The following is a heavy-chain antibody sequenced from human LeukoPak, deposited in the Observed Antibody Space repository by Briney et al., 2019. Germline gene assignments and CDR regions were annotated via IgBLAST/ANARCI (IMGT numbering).Heavy chain of an antibody. CDR1: GFTFSSYA. CDR2: ICSSSSIT. D-gene: IGHD6-19*01. V-gene: IGHV3-48*02. J-gene: IGHJ4*02. Sequence: PGGSLRLSCAASGFTFSSYAMSWVRQAPGMGLEWVSYICSSSSITYYADSVKGRFTISRDNAKNSLFLQMDSLRDEDTAVYYCARGLAVTGGGYEFGYWGQGTLVTVSS. CDR3: ARGLAVTGGGYEFGY.